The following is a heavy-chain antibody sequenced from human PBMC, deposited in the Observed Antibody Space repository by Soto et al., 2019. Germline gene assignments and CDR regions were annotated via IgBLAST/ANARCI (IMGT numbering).Heavy chain of an antibody. CDR3: ERDTIFGVAEYGMDV. CDR1: GFTFSSYA. J-gene: IGHJ6*02. Sequence: AGGSLRLSCAASGFTFSSYAMHWVRQAPGKGLEWVAVISYDGSNKYYADSVKGRFTISRDNSKNTLYLQMNSLRAEDTAVYYCERDTIFGVAEYGMDVWGQGTTVTVSS. CDR2: ISYDGSNK. D-gene: IGHD3-3*01. V-gene: IGHV3-30-3*01.